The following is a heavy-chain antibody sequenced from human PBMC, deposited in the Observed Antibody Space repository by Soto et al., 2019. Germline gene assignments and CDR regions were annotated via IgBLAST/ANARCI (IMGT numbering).Heavy chain of an antibody. CDR2: IYHSGST. J-gene: IGHJ4*02. CDR1: GGSISSSHW. D-gene: IGHD3-16*01. Sequence: QVQLQESGPGLVKPSGTLSLSCAVSGGSISSSHWWTWVRQPPGKGLEWIGEIYHSGSTNYNPSLKSRVTLSVDTSRNQFPLTLSSVTAADPAVYYCASSGGGEDYWGQGILVTVSS. V-gene: IGHV4-4*02. CDR3: ASSGGGEDY.